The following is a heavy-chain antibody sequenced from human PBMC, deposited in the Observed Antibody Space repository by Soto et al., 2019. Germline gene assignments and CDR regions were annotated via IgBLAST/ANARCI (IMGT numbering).Heavy chain of an antibody. J-gene: IGHJ3*02. CDR1: GGTFSSYA. V-gene: IGHV1-69*13. CDR2: IIPNFGKA. Sequence: SVKVSCKASGGTFSSYAISWVRQAPGQGLEWMGGIIPNFGKANYAQKFQGRVTITADESTSTAHMELSSPRSEDTDVYYCARSYYYDRDDFDIWGQGTMVTVSS. D-gene: IGHD3-10*02. CDR3: ARSYYYDRDDFDI.